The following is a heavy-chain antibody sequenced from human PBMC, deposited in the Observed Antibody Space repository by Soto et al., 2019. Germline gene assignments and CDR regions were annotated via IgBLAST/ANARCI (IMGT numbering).Heavy chain of an antibody. CDR3: ARGPYYDILTGYYIIFDY. CDR2: MNPNSGNT. Sequence: ASVKVSCKASGYTFTSYDINWVRQATGQGLEWMGWMNPNSGNTGYAQKFQGRVTMTRNTSISTAYMELSSLRSEDTAVYYCARGPYYDILTGYYIIFDYWGQGTLVTVYS. J-gene: IGHJ4*02. D-gene: IGHD3-9*01. CDR1: GYTFTSYD. V-gene: IGHV1-8*01.